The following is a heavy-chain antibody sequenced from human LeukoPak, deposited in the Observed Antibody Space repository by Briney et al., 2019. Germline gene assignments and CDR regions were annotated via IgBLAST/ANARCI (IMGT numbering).Heavy chain of an antibody. Sequence: SETLSLTCTVSGGSISSYYWSWIRQPPGKGLEWIGYIYYSGSTNYNPSLKSRVTISIDTSKNQFSLKLSSVTAADTAVYYCARDKGLHAFDIWGQGTMVTVSS. V-gene: IGHV4-59*01. CDR2: IYYSGST. D-gene: IGHD4-11*01. J-gene: IGHJ3*02. CDR1: GGSISSYY. CDR3: ARDKGLHAFDI.